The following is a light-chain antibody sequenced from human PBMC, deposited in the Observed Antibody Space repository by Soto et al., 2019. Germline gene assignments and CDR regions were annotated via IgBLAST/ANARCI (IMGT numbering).Light chain of an antibody. J-gene: IGKJ2*01. Sequence: EVVMTQSPATLSLSPGERATLSCRASRTVSNNLAWYQQKSGQAPRLLIYGASTRATGIPARFSGSGSGTEFTLTISNLQSEDFAVYYCHQYNNWPPDAFGQGTKLEIK. V-gene: IGKV3-15*01. CDR2: GAS. CDR3: HQYNNWPPDA. CDR1: RTVSNN.